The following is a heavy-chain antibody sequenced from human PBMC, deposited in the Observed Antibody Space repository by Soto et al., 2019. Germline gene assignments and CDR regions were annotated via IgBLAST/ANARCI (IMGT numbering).Heavy chain of an antibody. CDR3: ARERGGSYSDY. CDR1: GFTFSPYT. V-gene: IGHV3-48*02. Sequence: GGSLRLSCAASGFTFSPYTMNWVRQAPGKGLEWVSYISGSSSTISYADSVKGRFTISRDNAKNSLYLQMNSLRDDDTAVYYCARERGGSYSDYWGQGTLVTVSS. D-gene: IGHD3-16*01. J-gene: IGHJ4*02. CDR2: ISGSSSTI.